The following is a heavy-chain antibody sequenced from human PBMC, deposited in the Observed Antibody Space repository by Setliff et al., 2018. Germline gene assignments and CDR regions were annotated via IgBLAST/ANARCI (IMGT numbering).Heavy chain of an antibody. D-gene: IGHD2-15*01. CDR2: IYHSGST. V-gene: IGHV4-4*02. CDR3: ARVGYCSGGSCYSPWGYYYYGMDV. J-gene: IGHJ6*02. CDR1: GGSISSSNW. Sequence: SETLSLTCAVSGGSISSSNWWSWVRQPPGKGLEWIGEIYHSGSTNYNPPLKSRVTISVDKSKNQFSLKLSSVTAADTAVYYCARVGYCSGGSCYSPWGYYYYGMDVWGQGTTVTVSS.